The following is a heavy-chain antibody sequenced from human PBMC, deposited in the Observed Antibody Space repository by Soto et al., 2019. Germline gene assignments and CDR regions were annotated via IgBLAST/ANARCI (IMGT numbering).Heavy chain of an antibody. D-gene: IGHD6-19*01. CDR2: VNPSGST. V-gene: IGHV4-34*01. Sequence: SETLSLTCAVYGGSLSGYQWSWIRQHPGKGLEWIGEVNPSGSTNYNPSLKSRVSISIDKSKNQFSLKLTSVIAADTAVYYCARDGDGCIHHWGQGVMVTVSS. J-gene: IGHJ1*01. CDR1: GGSLSGYQ. CDR3: ARDGDGCIHH.